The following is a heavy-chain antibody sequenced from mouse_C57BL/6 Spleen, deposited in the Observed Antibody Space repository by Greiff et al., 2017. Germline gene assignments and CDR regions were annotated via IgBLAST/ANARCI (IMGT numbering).Heavy chain of an antibody. CDR2: INPGSGGT. D-gene: IGHD1-1*01. Sequence: VQLQQSGAELVRPGTSVKVSCKASGYAFTNYLIEWVKQRPGQGLEWIGVINPGSGGTNYNEKFKGKATLTADKSSSTAYMQRSSLTSEDSAVYFCARRYYGSSYDYWGQGTTLTVSS. V-gene: IGHV1-54*01. J-gene: IGHJ2*01. CDR3: ARRYYGSSYDY. CDR1: GYAFTNYL.